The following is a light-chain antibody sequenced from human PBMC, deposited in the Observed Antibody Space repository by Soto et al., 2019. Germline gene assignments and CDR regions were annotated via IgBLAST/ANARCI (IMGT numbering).Light chain of an antibody. CDR2: DVS. J-gene: IGLJ2*01. CDR1: SSDVGGYNY. V-gene: IGLV2-11*01. Sequence: QSALTQPRSVSGSPGQSVTISCTGTSSDVGGYNYVSWYQQHPGKAPKLMIYDVSKRPSGVPDRFSGSKSGNTASLTISGLQAEDEADDYGCSYAGSDLVVFGGGTKLTVL. CDR3: CSYAGSDLVV.